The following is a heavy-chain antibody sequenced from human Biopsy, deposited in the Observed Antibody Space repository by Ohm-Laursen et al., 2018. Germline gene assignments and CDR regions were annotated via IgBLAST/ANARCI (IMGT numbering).Heavy chain of an antibody. CDR2: ISYDGSKK. CDR1: GFSVSSYD. Sequence: SLRLSCTASGFSVSSYDMNWVRQAPGKGLQWVAFISYDGSKKDYGDSVKGQFTISRDNSKNTLYLQMNNLRAEDTAVYYCAKIAFDSSGANTMRDYWGQGTLVTVFS. CDR3: AKIAFDSSGANTMRDY. J-gene: IGHJ4*02. V-gene: IGHV3-30*18. D-gene: IGHD3-22*01.